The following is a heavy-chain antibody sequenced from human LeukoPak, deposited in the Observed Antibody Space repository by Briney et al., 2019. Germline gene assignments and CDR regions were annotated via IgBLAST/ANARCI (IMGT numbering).Heavy chain of an antibody. Sequence: GGSLRLSCAASGFSFSSYGMGWVRQAPGKGLEWVSAISGRGSNVYYADSVKGRFTISRDNSKNTLYLQMNSLRAKDTAIYYCAKVTQYCGSTSCIRDGFDIWGQGTLVTVS. CDR2: ISGRGSNV. J-gene: IGHJ3*02. D-gene: IGHD2-2*01. V-gene: IGHV3-23*01. CDR1: GFSFSSYG. CDR3: AKVTQYCGSTSCIRDGFDI.